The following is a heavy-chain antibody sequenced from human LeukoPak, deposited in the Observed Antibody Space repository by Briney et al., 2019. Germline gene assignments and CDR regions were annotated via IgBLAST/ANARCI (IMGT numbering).Heavy chain of an antibody. V-gene: IGHV3-66*01. CDR1: GFTVSSNF. CDR2: IYSGGST. Sequence: HTGGSLRLSCAASGFTVSSNFMTGVRQAPGKGLEWVSVIYSGGSTYYADSVKDRFTISRDNSKNMLYLQVNSLRAEDTAVYYCARGGDCLHYWGQGTLVTVSS. CDR3: ARGGDCLHY. D-gene: IGHD2-15*01. J-gene: IGHJ4*02.